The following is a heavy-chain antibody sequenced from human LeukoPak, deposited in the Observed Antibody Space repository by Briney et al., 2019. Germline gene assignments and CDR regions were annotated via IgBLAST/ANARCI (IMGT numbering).Heavy chain of an antibody. CDR2: INHSGST. CDR3: AITRGNFDY. Sequence: SESLSLTCAVYGGSFSGYYWSWIRQPPGKGLEWIGEINHSGSTNYNPSLKSRVTISVDTSKNQFSLKLSSVTAADTAVYYCAITRGNFDYWGQGTLVTVSS. D-gene: IGHD2-8*02. J-gene: IGHJ4*02. CDR1: GGSFSGYY. V-gene: IGHV4-34*01.